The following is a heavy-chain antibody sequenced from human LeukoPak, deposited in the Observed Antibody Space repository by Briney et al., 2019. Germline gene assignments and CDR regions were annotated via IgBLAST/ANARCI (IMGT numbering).Heavy chain of an antibody. D-gene: IGHD2-2*02. V-gene: IGHV4-59*01. CDR3: ARAIVVVPAAIGWFDP. CDR1: GGSISSYY. J-gene: IGHJ5*02. CDR2: IYYSGSN. Sequence: SETLSLTCTVSGGSISSYYWRWVRQPPGKGREWVGYIYYSGSNNYNPSLKSRLTISVDTSKHQFSLKLSSVTAADPAVYYCARAIVVVPAAIGWFDPWGQGTLVTVSS.